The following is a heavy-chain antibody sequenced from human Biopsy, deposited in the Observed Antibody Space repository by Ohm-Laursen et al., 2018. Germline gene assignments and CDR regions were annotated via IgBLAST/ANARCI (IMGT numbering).Heavy chain of an antibody. CDR3: AKQWSYYESFTQHYRGDFDY. CDR2: ISYSGST. D-gene: IGHD3-16*01. CDR1: GASVSSGSYG. J-gene: IGHJ4*02. Sequence: PGTLSLTCTVSGASVSSGSYGWSWIRQPPGKGLEWIGYISYSGSTSYNPSLKSRVTISADTSKNQLSLTLSSLTAADTAVYFCAKQWSYYESFTQHYRGDFDYWGQGTLVIVSS. V-gene: IGHV4-61*01.